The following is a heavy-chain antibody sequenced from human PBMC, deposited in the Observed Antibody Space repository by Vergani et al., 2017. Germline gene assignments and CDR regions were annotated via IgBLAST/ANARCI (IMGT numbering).Heavy chain of an antibody. D-gene: IGHD3-10*01. CDR1: GGSISVDTYF. V-gene: IGHV4-39*02. Sequence: QLQLQESGPGLVKPSETLSLTCTVSGGSISVDTYFWGWIRQPPGKGLEWIGSIFYSGTTYYNPSLQSRVTMSVDTSKNHFSLKLYSVTAADTALYYCTRGPETYXFGSGRSLWPLDSWGQGTLVTVSS. CDR3: TRGPETYXFGSGRSLWPLDS. CDR2: IFYSGTT. J-gene: IGHJ4*02.